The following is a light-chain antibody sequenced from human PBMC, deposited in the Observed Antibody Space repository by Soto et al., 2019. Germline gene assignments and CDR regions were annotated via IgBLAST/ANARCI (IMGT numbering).Light chain of an antibody. V-gene: IGKV1-5*03. J-gene: IGKJ1*01. Sequence: DIRMTQSASTLSASLGDRVTITSTASQSISSWLAWYQQKPGKAPKLLIYKASSLESGVPSRFSGSGYGTEFNLTISSLQPDDFATYYCQQYNSYSRTFGQGTKVDIK. CDR2: KAS. CDR1: QSISSW. CDR3: QQYNSYSRT.